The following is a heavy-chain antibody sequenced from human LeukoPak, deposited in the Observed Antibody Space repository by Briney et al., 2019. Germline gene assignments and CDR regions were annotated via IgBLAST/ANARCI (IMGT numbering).Heavy chain of an antibody. J-gene: IGHJ4*02. CDR1: GYTFTTYG. CDR3: ARDRMDTGTYFDY. V-gene: IGHV1-18*01. Sequence: GASVKVSCRSSGYTFTTYGITWVRQAPGQGLEWMGWISTYNGNINYAQKLQGRVTMTTDTSTSTAYMELRSLRSDDTAMYYCARDRMDTGTYFDYWGQGTLVTVSS. D-gene: IGHD5-18*01. CDR2: ISTYNGNI.